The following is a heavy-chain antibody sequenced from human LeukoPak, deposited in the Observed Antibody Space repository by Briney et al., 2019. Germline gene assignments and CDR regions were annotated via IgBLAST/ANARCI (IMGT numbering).Heavy chain of an antibody. Sequence: SETLSLTCSLSGGCIGGFYWSWIRQAPGEGLEWSGAIYYNGDTSYNPSLKSRLTISMDTSKNRFSLTLTSVAAADTAVYYCARPNDYNFFYFNYWGQGTLVTVSS. J-gene: IGHJ4*02. CDR2: IYYNGDT. D-gene: IGHD5-24*01. V-gene: IGHV4-59*01. CDR3: ARPNDYNFFYFNY. CDR1: GGCIGGFY.